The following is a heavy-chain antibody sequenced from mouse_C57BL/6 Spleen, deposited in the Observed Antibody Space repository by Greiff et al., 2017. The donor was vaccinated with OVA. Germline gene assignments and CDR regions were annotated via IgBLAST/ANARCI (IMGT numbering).Heavy chain of an antibody. J-gene: IGHJ4*01. CDR2: ISSGSSTI. D-gene: IGHD1-1*01. CDR1: GFTFSDYG. CDR3: ARPSYYGSSHPPMDY. Sequence: EVQLVESGGGLVKPGGSLKLSCAASGFTFSDYGMHWVRQAPEKGLEWVAYISSGSSTIYYADTVKGRFTISRDNAKNTLFLQMTSLRSEDTAMYYCARPSYYGSSHPPMDYWGQGTSVTVSS. V-gene: IGHV5-17*01.